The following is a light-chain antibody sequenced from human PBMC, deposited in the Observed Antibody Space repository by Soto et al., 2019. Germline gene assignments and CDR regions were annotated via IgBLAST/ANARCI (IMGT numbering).Light chain of an antibody. J-gene: IGKJ1*01. CDR2: GAF. Sequence: EIVMTPSPATLSVSPGERATLSCRASQSVSSSYLAWYQQKPGQAPRLLIYGAFTRATGIPARFSGTGSGTEFTLTISSLQSEDFALYYCQQYNDWPLTFGQGTKVDIK. CDR3: QQYNDWPLT. CDR1: QSVSSSY. V-gene: IGKV3-15*01.